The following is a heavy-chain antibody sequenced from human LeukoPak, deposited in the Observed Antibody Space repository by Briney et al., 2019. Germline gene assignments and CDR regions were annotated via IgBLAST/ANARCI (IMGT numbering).Heavy chain of an antibody. V-gene: IGHV4-61*02. CDR3: ARELDS. Sequence: SQTLSLTCTVSGGSISSGSYYWSWIRQPAGKGLEWIGRIYTSGSTNYNPSLKSRVTISVDTSKNQFSLKLSSVTAADTAVYYRARELDSWGQGTLVTVSS. CDR2: IYTSGST. J-gene: IGHJ4*02. CDR1: GGSISSGSYY.